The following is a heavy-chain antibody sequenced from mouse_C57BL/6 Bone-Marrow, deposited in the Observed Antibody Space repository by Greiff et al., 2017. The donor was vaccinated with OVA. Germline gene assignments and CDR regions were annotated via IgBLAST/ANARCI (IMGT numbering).Heavy chain of an antibody. CDR2: IYPGSGNT. D-gene: IGHD1-1*01. V-gene: IGHV1-76*01. Sequence: QVQLQQSGAELVRPGASVKLSCKASGYTFTDYYINWVKQRPGQGLEWIARIYPGSGNTYYNEKFKGKATLTAEKSSSTAYMQLSSLTSEDSAVYFCARSREAMDYWGQGTSVTVSS. J-gene: IGHJ4*01. CDR1: GYTFTDYY. CDR3: ARSREAMDY.